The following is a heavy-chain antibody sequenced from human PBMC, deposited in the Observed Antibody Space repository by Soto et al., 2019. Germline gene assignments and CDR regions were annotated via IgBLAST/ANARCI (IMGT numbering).Heavy chain of an antibody. Sequence: GSLRLPCVASGFTFENYALSWGRQAPGKGLEWVSAISGSGGTTYYSDSVKGRFTISRDNSKNTVYLQMNDLRVKDAAEYFCAKDSWAIFGVPAGEYYAMDVWGQGTTVTVSS. V-gene: IGHV3-23*01. CDR1: GFTFENYA. CDR2: ISGSGGTT. CDR3: AKDSWAIFGVPAGEYYAMDV. D-gene: IGHD3-3*01. J-gene: IGHJ6*02.